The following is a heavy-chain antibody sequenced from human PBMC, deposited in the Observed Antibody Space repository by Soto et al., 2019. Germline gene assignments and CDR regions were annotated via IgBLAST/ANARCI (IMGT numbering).Heavy chain of an antibody. CDR2: IYVGGYT. J-gene: IGHJ5*01. Sequence: EVQLVESGGDLVQPGGSLRLSCAASGFTVSNNYMTWVRQAPGKGLEWVSLIYVGGYTYYADSVKGRFTISRDNSKNTLHLQMNILRAEDTAVYYCAVYAPRHWFDSWGQGTLVTVSS. V-gene: IGHV3-66*01. CDR1: GFTVSNNY. D-gene: IGHD6-6*01. CDR3: AVYAPRHWFDS.